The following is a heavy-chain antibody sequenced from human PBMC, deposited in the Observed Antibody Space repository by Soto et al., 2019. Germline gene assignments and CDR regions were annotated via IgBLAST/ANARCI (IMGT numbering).Heavy chain of an antibody. V-gene: IGHV4-59*01. CDR2: IYYSGST. CDR1: GGSISSYY. D-gene: IGHD6-13*01. CDR3: AREAAAAEFDY. Sequence: SETLSLTCTVSGGSISSYYWSWIRQPPGKGLEWIGYIYYSGSTNYNPSLKSRVTISVDTSKNQFSLKLSSVTAADTAVYYCAREAAAAEFDYWGQGTLVTVSS. J-gene: IGHJ4*02.